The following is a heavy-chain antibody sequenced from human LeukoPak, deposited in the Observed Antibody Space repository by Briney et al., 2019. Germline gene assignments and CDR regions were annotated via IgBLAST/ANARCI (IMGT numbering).Heavy chain of an antibody. D-gene: IGHD3-10*01. CDR2: INTNTGNP. J-gene: IGHJ3*02. Sequence: ASVKVSCKASGYTFTSYAVNWVRQAPGQGLEWMGWINTNTGNPTYAQGFTGRFVFSLDTSVSTAYLQISSLKAEDTAVYYCARDGRGGGLLWFGELRAYDAFDIWGQGTMVTVSS. CDR1: GYTFTSYA. CDR3: ARDGRGGGLLWFGELRAYDAFDI. V-gene: IGHV7-4-1*02.